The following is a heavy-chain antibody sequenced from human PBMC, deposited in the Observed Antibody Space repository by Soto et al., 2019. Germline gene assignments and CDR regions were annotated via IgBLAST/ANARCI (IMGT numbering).Heavy chain of an antibody. CDR1: GFIFTAYS. CDR3: ARRARDGYNSPIDY. CDR2: FSDGGET. Sequence: EVQLLESGGGLVQPGGSLRLSCEASGFIFTAYSMNWVRQAPGKGPEWVSGFSDGGETHYAESARGRLTISRDTSRNTLYLQMDRLTVEDTAMYYCARRARDGYNSPIDYWGRGIPVTVSS. D-gene: IGHD5-12*01. J-gene: IGHJ4*02. V-gene: IGHV3-23*01.